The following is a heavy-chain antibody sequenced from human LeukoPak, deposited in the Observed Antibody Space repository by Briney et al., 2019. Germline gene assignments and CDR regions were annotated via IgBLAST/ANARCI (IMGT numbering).Heavy chain of an antibody. CDR2: ITSGCTP. CDR3: ARYANGDYIGAFEF. J-gene: IGHJ3*01. CDR1: GFTFINYA. V-gene: IGHV3-23*01. D-gene: IGHD4-17*01. Sequence: GGSLRLSCAASGFTFINYAVMWVRQSPGPGLEWVSPITSGCTPRHADFVKDRFDYPRDNSKHTLHLQVNSVISEDSAQLFCARYANGDYIGAFEFWGRGTVVSVPS.